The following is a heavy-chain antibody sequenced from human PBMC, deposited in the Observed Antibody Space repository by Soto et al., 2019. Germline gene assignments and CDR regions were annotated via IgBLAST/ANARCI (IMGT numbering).Heavy chain of an antibody. CDR2: IWYDGSNK. CDR3: ARDHLPLTTVNLFDY. CDR1: GFTFSSYG. V-gene: IGHV3-33*01. J-gene: IGHJ4*02. Sequence: GGSLRLSCAASGFTFSSYGMHWVRQAPGKGLEWVAVIWYDGSNKYYADSVKGRFTISRDNSKNTLYLQMNSLRAEDTAVYYCARDHLPLTTVNLFDYWGQGTLVTVSS. D-gene: IGHD4-17*01.